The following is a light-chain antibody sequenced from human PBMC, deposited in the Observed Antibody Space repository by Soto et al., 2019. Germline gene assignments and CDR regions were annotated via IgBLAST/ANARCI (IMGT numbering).Light chain of an antibody. Sequence: QSALTQPPSASGSPGQSVTISCTGTSSDVGGYNFVSWYQQHPGKAPKLMIYEVSKRPSGVPDRFSGSKSGNTASLTVSGLQAEDEADYYCSSYAGSSNFWVFGGGTKLTVL. CDR2: EVS. J-gene: IGLJ3*02. CDR1: SSDVGGYNF. V-gene: IGLV2-8*01. CDR3: SSYAGSSNFWV.